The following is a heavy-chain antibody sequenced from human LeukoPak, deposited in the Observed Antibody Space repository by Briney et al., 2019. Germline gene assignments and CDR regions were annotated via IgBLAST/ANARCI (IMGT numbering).Heavy chain of an antibody. D-gene: IGHD3-9*01. J-gene: IGHJ4*02. V-gene: IGHV5-51*01. CDR1: GYIFTNFW. Sequence: GESLKISCEAYGYIFTNFWIGWVRQLPGKGLEGVGIIYPGDSDTKYSPSFQGQVTISADKSISTAYLQWSSLKASDTAMYYCARSNYDILTGYDPWGQGTLVTVSS. CDR2: IYPGDSDT. CDR3: ARSNYDILTGYDP.